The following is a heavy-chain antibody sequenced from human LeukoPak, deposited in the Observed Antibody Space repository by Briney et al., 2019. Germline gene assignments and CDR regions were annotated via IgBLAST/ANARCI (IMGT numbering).Heavy chain of an antibody. V-gene: IGHV3-33*06. D-gene: IGHD3-3*01. CDR3: AKDLGFLEWLFDY. J-gene: IGHJ4*02. Sequence: GGSLRLSCAASAFTFSSYGMHWVRQAPGKGLEWVAVIWYDGSNKYYADSVKGRFTISRDNSKNTLYLQMNSLRAEDTAVYYCAKDLGFLEWLFDYWGQGTLVTVPS. CDR2: IWYDGSNK. CDR1: AFTFSSYG.